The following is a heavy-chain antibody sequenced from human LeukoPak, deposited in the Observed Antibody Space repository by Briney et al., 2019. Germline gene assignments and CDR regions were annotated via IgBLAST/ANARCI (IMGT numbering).Heavy chain of an antibody. D-gene: IGHD3-22*01. CDR2: ISYDGSNK. CDR1: GFTFSSYA. CDR3: AKDPYYYDSSGYYGGYFQH. V-gene: IGHV3-30*04. J-gene: IGHJ1*01. Sequence: GRSLRLSCAASGFTFSSYAMHWVRQAPGKGLEWVAVISYDGSNKYYADSVKGRFTISRDNSKNTLYLQMNSLRAEDTAVYYCAKDPYYYDSSGYYGGYFQHWGQGTLVTVSS.